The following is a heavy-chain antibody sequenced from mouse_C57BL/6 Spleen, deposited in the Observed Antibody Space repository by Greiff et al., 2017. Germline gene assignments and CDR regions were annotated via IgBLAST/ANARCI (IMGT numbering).Heavy chain of an antibody. CDR2: TWWDDDK. Sequence: EPGPGILQPSQTLSLTCSFSGFSLSTFGMGVGWIRQPSGQGLEWLAHTWWDDDKYYNPALKSRLTISKVTSNTQIFLMIANVDTADTATYYCARIYDYDENYAMDYWGQGTSVTVSS. CDR3: ARIYDYDENYAMDY. J-gene: IGHJ4*01. D-gene: IGHD2-4*01. V-gene: IGHV8-8*01. CDR1: GFSLSTFGMG.